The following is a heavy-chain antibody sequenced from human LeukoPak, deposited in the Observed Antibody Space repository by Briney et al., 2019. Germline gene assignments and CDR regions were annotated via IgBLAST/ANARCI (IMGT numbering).Heavy chain of an antibody. CDR1: GGSFSGYY. J-gene: IGHJ5*02. D-gene: IGHD3-10*01. V-gene: IGHV4-34*01. CDR3: ARVRRMVRGFDP. CDR2: INHSGST. Sequence: SETLSLTCAVYGGSFSGYYWSWIRQPPGKGLEWIGEINHSGSTYYNPSLKSRVTISVDTSKNQFSLKLSSVTAADTAVYYCARVRRMVRGFDPWGQGTLVTVSS.